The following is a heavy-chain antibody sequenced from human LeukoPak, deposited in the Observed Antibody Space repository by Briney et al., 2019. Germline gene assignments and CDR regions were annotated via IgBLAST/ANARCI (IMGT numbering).Heavy chain of an antibody. J-gene: IGHJ4*02. D-gene: IGHD3-10*01. CDR1: GFTFSSYA. Sequence: GGSLRLSCAASGFTFSSYAMSWVRQAPGKGLEWVSAISGSGGSTYYADSVKGRFTISRDNSKGTVFLQVNSLKAEDTAVYYCAKARAAYGSGSYCFDYWGQGTQVTVSS. CDR2: ISGSGGST. CDR3: AKARAAYGSGSYCFDY. V-gene: IGHV3-23*01.